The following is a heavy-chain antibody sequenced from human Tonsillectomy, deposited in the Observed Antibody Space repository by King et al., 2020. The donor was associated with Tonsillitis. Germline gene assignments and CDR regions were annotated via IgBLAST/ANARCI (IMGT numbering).Heavy chain of an antibody. J-gene: IGHJ4*02. CDR2: ISYDGSNE. D-gene: IGHD5-24*01. CDR1: GFSFSNYA. V-gene: IGHV3-30-3*01. Sequence: VQLVESGGGVVQPGRSLRLSCAASGFSFSNYAMHWVRQAPGKGLEWVAIISYDGSNEYYADSVKGRFTISRDNSQNTLHLQMNSLRAEDTAVYYCARDLGRWLQETLDYWGQGTLVTVSS. CDR3: ARDLGRWLQETLDY.